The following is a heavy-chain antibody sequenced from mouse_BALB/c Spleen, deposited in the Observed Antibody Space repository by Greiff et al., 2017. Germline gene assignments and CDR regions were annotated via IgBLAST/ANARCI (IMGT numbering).Heavy chain of an antibody. CDR3: ARHYYGSSYDAMDY. CDR2: ISSGSSTI. CDR1: GFTFSSFG. J-gene: IGHJ4*01. Sequence: DVKLVESGGGLVQPGGSRKLSCAASGFTFSSFGMHWVRQAPEKGLEWVAYISSGSSTIYYADTVKGRFTISRDNPKNTLFLQMTSLRSEDTAMYYCARHYYGSSYDAMDYWGQGTSVTVSS. D-gene: IGHD1-1*01. V-gene: IGHV5-17*02.